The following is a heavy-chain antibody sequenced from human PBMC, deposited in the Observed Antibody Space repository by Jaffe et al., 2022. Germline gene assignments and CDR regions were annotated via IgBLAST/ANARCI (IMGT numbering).Heavy chain of an antibody. CDR3: ARDSVSEIDYGDYYLVNWFDP. CDR1: GGTFSSYA. CDR2: IIPIFGTA. D-gene: IGHD4-17*01. Sequence: QVQLVQSGAEVKKPGSSVKVSCKASGGTFSSYAISWVRQAPGQGLEWMGGIIPIFGTANYAQKFQGRVTITTDESTSTAYMELSSLRSEDTAVYYCARDSVSEIDYGDYYLVNWFDPWGQGTLVTVSS. V-gene: IGHV1-69*05. J-gene: IGHJ5*02.